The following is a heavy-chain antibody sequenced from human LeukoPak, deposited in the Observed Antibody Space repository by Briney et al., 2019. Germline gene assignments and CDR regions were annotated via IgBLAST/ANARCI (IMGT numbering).Heavy chain of an antibody. Sequence: GGSLRLSCAASGFTFSSYGMHWVRQAPGKGLEWVAVISYDGSNKYYADSVKGRFTISRDNSKNTLYLQMNSLRAEDTAVYYCAKGGGNGSCDYWGQGTLVTVSS. D-gene: IGHD2-15*01. J-gene: IGHJ4*02. CDR3: AKGGGNGSCDY. CDR1: GFTFSSYG. V-gene: IGHV3-30*18. CDR2: ISYDGSNK.